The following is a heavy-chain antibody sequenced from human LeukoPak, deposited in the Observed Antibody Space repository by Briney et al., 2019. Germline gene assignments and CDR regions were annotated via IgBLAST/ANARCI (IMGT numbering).Heavy chain of an antibody. Sequence: SETLSLTCTVSGYSISSGYYWGWIRQPPGKGLEWIGSIYYSGSTHYNPSLKSRVTISVDTSKNQFSLKLSSVTAADTAVYYCARQTGSGLFILPGGQGTLVTVSS. CDR3: ARQTGSGLFILP. V-gene: IGHV4-38-2*02. J-gene: IGHJ4*02. D-gene: IGHD3/OR15-3a*01. CDR1: GYSISSGYY. CDR2: IYYSGST.